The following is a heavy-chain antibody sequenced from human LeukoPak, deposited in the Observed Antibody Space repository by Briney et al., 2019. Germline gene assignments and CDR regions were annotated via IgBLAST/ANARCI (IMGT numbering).Heavy chain of an antibody. CDR3: TTARNMVRGVIPLDY. J-gene: IGHJ4*02. CDR2: IRSKTDGGTT. V-gene: IGHV3-15*01. CDR1: GFTFSNAW. D-gene: IGHD3-10*01. Sequence: GSLRLSRAASGFTFSNAWMSWVRQAPGKGLEWVGRIRSKTDGGTTDYAAPVKGRFTISRDDSKNTLYLQMNSLKTGDTAVYYCTTARNMVRGVIPLDYWGQGTLVTVSS.